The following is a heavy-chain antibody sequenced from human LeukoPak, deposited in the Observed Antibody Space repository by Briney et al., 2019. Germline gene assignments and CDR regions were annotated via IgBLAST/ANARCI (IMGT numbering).Heavy chain of an antibody. Sequence: GGSLRLSCAASGFTLRSYSMHWVRQAPGRGLESVAVISQDGSNKYYAGSVKGRFTISRDNSENTLYLQMNSLRADDTALYYCARDGEHGYNDIDFWGQGTLVTVSS. D-gene: IGHD5-24*01. CDR3: ARDGEHGYNDIDF. V-gene: IGHV3-30-3*01. J-gene: IGHJ4*02. CDR2: ISQDGSNK. CDR1: GFTLRSYS.